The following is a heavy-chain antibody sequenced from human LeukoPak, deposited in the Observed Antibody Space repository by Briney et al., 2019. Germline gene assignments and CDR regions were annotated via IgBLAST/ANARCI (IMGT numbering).Heavy chain of an antibody. CDR3: AKDSAIDFWSGYYVNWFDP. CDR2: ISGSGGST. CDR1: GYTFSSYA. Sequence: GGSLRLSCAASGYTFSSYAMSWVRQAPGKGLEWVSAISGSGGSTYYADSVKGRFTISRDNSKNTLYLQMNSLRAEDTAVYYCAKDSAIDFWSGYYVNWFDPWGQGTLVTVSS. J-gene: IGHJ5*02. D-gene: IGHD3-3*01. V-gene: IGHV3-23*01.